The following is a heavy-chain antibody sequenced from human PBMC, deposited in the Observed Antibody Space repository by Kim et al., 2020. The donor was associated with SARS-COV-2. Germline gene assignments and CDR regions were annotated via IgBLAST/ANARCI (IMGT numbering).Heavy chain of an antibody. D-gene: IGHD3-10*01. CDR2: INTNTGNP. CDR3: ARGGDITMVRGVINNWFDP. Sequence: ASVKVSCKASGYTFTSYAMNWVRQAPGQGLEWMGWINTNTGNPTYAQGFTGRFVFSLDTSVSTAYLQISSLKAEDTAVYYCARGGDITMVRGVINNWFDPWGQGTLVTVSS. V-gene: IGHV7-4-1*02. J-gene: IGHJ5*02. CDR1: GYTFTSYA.